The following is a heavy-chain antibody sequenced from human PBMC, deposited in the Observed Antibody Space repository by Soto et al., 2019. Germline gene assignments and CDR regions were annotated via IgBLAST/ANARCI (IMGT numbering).Heavy chain of an antibody. CDR2: ISAYNGNT. Sequence: ASVKVSCKASGYTFTSYGISWVRQAPGQGLEWMGWISAYNGNTNYAQKLQGRVTMTTDTSTSTAYMELRSLRSDDTAVYYCARGLYYYGSGSYAYFDYWGQGTLVTVSS. CDR1: GYTFTSYG. J-gene: IGHJ4*02. CDR3: ARGLYYYGSGSYAYFDY. V-gene: IGHV1-18*04. D-gene: IGHD3-10*01.